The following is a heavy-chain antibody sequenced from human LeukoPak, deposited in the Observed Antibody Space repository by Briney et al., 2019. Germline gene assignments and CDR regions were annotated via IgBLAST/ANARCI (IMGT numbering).Heavy chain of an antibody. Sequence: SGGSLRLSCVVSGFTFSDHYMDWVRQAPGKGLVWVSRINSDGSSASYADSVKGRFTISRDNAKNTVFLQMNSLRAEDTAVYYCARDMQWLALEALDYWGQGTLVTVSS. CDR2: INSDGSSA. CDR1: GFTFSDHY. CDR3: ARDMQWLALEALDY. D-gene: IGHD6-19*01. V-gene: IGHV3-74*01. J-gene: IGHJ4*02.